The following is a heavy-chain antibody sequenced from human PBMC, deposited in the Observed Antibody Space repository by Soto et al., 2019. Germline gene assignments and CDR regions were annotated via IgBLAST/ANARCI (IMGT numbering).Heavy chain of an antibody. CDR3: ARGSSSYYDYGMDV. CDR2: IYDSGST. CDR1: GDSISRGGYS. Sequence: QLQLQESGSGLVRPSQTLSLTCTVSGDSISRGGYSWTWIRQPPGKAPEWIGNIYDSGSTSYNPSLKSRVTMSVDRSTNQFSLKLTSVTAADTAVYFCARGSSSYYDYGMDVWGQGTTGTVSS. D-gene: IGHD6-19*01. V-gene: IGHV4-30-2*01. J-gene: IGHJ6*02.